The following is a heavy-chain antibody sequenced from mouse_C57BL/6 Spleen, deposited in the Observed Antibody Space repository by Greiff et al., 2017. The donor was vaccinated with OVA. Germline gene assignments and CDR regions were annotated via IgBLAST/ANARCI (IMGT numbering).Heavy chain of an antibody. CDR2: IYPGDGDT. CDR1: GYAFSSSW. Sequence: QVQLKQSGPELVKPGASVKISCKASGYAFSSSWMNWVKQRPGKGLEWIGRIYPGDGDTNYNGKFKGKATLTADKSSSTAYMQLSSLTSEDSAVYFCARTGRYYSNYYAMDYWGQGTSVTVSS. D-gene: IGHD2-5*01. V-gene: IGHV1-82*01. J-gene: IGHJ4*01. CDR3: ARTGRYYSNYYAMDY.